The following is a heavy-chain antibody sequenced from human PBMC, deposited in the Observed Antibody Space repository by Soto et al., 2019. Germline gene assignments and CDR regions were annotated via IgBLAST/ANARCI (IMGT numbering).Heavy chain of an antibody. CDR1: GGTFSSYT. J-gene: IGHJ3*02. CDR2: IIPILGIA. Sequence: QVQLVQSGAEVKKPGSSVKVSCKASGGTFSSYTISWVRQAPGQELEWMGRIIPILGIANYAQKFQGRVTITADKSTSTAYMDLSRLTSEDTAVYYCATASEVYGDAVVGYEWLRPPPSNASDIWGQWTMATVSS. CDR3: ATASEVYGDAVVGYEWLRPPPSNASDI. D-gene: IGHD4-17*01. V-gene: IGHV1-69*02.